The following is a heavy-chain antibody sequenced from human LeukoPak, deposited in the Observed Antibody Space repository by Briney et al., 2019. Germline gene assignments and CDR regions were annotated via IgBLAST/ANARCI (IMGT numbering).Heavy chain of an antibody. CDR1: GGSISSGGYY. CDR3: ARERYYYDSSGYLNYYYYYGMDV. Sequence: SQTLSLTCTVSGGSISSGGYYWSWIRQHPGKGLEWIGYFYYSGSTYYNPSLKSRVAISVDTSKNQFSLKLSSVTAADTAVYYCARERYYYDSSGYLNYYYYYGMDVWGQGTTVTVSS. D-gene: IGHD3-22*01. J-gene: IGHJ6*02. V-gene: IGHV4-31*03. CDR2: FYYSGST.